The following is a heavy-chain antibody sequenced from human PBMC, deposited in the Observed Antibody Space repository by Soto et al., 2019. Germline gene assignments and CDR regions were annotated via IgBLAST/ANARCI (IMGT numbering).Heavy chain of an antibody. CDR2: INHSGST. CDR1: GGSFSGYY. J-gene: IGHJ5*02. D-gene: IGHD6-13*01. CDR3: ARGTAAARKGGWFDP. Sequence: QVQLQQWRAGLLKPSETLSLTCAVYGGSFSGYYWSWIRQPPGKGLEWIGEINHSGSTNYNPSLKSRVTISVDTSKNQFSLKLSSVTAADTAVYYCARGTAAARKGGWFDPWGQGTLVTVSS. V-gene: IGHV4-34*01.